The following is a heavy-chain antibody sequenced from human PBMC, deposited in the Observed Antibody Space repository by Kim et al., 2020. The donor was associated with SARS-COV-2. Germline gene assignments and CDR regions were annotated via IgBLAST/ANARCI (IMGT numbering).Heavy chain of an antibody. V-gene: IGHV3-23*01. CDR1: GFTFSSYA. D-gene: IGHD1-20*01. CDR3: AKCQLGNWNQDY. J-gene: IGHJ4*02. CDR2: ISGSGGST. Sequence: GGSLRLSCAASGFTFSSYAMSWVRQAPGKGLEWVSAISGSGGSTHYADSVKGRFTISRDNSKNTLYLQMNSLRAEDTAVYYCAKCQLGNWNQDYWGQGTLVTVSS.